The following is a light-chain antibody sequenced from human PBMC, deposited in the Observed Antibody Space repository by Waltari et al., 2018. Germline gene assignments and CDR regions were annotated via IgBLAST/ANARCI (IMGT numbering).Light chain of an antibody. J-gene: IGLJ2*01. CDR3: SSFTARTNVV. Sequence: QSALTQPPSASGSPGQSVTISCTGTSSDVGGYNYVSWYQQHPGHAPKLLIYDVTKRPSGVPARFSASKSCYTASLTVSGLQAEDEADYYCSSFTARTNVVFGGGTKLTVL. V-gene: IGLV2-8*01. CDR1: SSDVGGYNY. CDR2: DVT.